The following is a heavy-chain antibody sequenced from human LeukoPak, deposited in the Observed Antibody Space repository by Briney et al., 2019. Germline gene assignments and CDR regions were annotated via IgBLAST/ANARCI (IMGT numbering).Heavy chain of an antibody. CDR1: GGSFSGYY. J-gene: IGHJ4*02. CDR2: INHSGST. D-gene: IGHD1-26*01. V-gene: IGHV4-34*01. Sequence: SETLSLTCAVYGGSFSGYYWSWIRPPPGKGLEWIGEINHSGSTNYNPSLKSRVTISVDTSKNQFSLKLSSVTAADTAVYYCARQNSGYFDYWGQGTLVTVSS. CDR3: ARQNSGYFDY.